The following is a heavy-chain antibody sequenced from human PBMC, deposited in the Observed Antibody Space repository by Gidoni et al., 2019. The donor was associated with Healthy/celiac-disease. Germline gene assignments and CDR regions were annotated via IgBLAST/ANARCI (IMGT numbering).Heavy chain of an antibody. CDR2: ISWNSGSI. V-gene: IGHV3-9*01. Sequence: EVKLVEAGGGLVQPGRSLRLSCAASGFTFDDYAMHWVRQAPGKGLEWVSGISWNSGSIVYADSVKGRFTISRDNAKNSLYLQMNSLSAEDTALYYCAKGGYNSSWYFVDYWGQGTLVTVSS. CDR3: AKGGYNSSWYFVDY. J-gene: IGHJ4*02. CDR1: GFTFDDYA. D-gene: IGHD6-13*01.